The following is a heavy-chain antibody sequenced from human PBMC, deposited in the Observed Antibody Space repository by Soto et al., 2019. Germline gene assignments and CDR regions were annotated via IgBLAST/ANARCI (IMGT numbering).Heavy chain of an antibody. Sequence: ASVKVSCKASGYIFTAYSMHWVRQAPGQGLEWMGVVNPSGGSTDYAQKFQGRITMTRDTSTSTVYMDLSSLTSEDTAVYYCAREENCSDGICYSEYFQRWGQGTLVTVSS. CDR2: VNPSGGST. CDR3: AREENCSDGICYSEYFQR. D-gene: IGHD2-15*01. CDR1: GYIFTAYS. V-gene: IGHV1-46*01. J-gene: IGHJ1*01.